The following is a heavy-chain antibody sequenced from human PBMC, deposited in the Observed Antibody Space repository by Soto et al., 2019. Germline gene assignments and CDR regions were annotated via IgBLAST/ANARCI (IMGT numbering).Heavy chain of an antibody. CDR3: AKDMGAGGSWSFDY. CDR1: GFTFDDYA. Sequence: EVQLVESGGGLVQPGRSLRLSCAASGFTFDDYAMHWVRQAPGKGLEWVSGISWNSGSIGYADSVKGRFTISRDNAKNSLYLQMNSLRAADTALYYSAKDMGAGGSWSFDYCGQGTLVTVSS. CDR2: ISWNSGSI. V-gene: IGHV3-9*01. J-gene: IGHJ4*02. D-gene: IGHD2-15*01.